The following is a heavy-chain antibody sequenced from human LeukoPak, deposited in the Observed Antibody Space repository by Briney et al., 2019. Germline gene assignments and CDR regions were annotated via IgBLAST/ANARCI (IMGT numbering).Heavy chain of an antibody. CDR3: AKMGNMVATKGYFDY. CDR2: ISGSGGST. V-gene: IGHV3-23*01. CDR1: GFTFSSYA. J-gene: IGHJ4*02. Sequence: GGSLRLSCAASGFTFSSYAMSWVRQAPGKGLEWVSAISGSGGSTYYADFVKGRFTISRDNSKNALYLQMNSLRAEDTAVYYCAKMGNMVATKGYFDYWGQGTLVTVSS. D-gene: IGHD5-12*01.